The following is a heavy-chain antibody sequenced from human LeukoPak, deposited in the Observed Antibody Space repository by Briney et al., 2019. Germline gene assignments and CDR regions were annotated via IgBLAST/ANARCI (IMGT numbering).Heavy chain of an antibody. J-gene: IGHJ6*02. Sequence: SETLSLTCAVYGGSFNGYYWSWIRQPPGKGLEWIGYIYYSGSTNYNPSLKSRVTISVDTSKNQFSLKLSSVTAADTAVYYCARYGDYYYYGMDVWGQGTTVTVSS. CDR1: GGSFNGYY. V-gene: IGHV4-59*08. D-gene: IGHD4-17*01. CDR3: ARYGDYYYYGMDV. CDR2: IYYSGST.